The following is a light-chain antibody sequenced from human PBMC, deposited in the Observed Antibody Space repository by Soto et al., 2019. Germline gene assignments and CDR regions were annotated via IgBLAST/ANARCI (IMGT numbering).Light chain of an antibody. V-gene: IGKV1-12*01. Sequence: DIQMTQSPSSVSASVGDRVTITCRASQSISTWLAWYQQKPGKAPKLLIYDASSLESGVPSRFSGSGSGTDFTLTIRSLQPEDFATFYCQQSYSSPRITFGQGTRREIK. CDR2: DAS. CDR1: QSISTW. CDR3: QQSYSSPRIT. J-gene: IGKJ5*01.